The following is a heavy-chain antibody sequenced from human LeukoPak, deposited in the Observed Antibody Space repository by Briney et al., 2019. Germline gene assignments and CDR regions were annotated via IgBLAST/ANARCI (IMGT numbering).Heavy chain of an antibody. CDR1: GYTFTSYG. Sequence: ASVTVSCTASGYTFTSYGISWVRQAPGQGLEWMGWISAYNGNTNYAQKLQGRVTMTTDTSTSTAYMELRSLRSDDTAVYYCARENDYVWGSYRSNFDYWGQGTLVTVSS. J-gene: IGHJ4*02. CDR2: ISAYNGNT. CDR3: ARENDYVWGSYRSNFDY. V-gene: IGHV1-18*01. D-gene: IGHD3-16*02.